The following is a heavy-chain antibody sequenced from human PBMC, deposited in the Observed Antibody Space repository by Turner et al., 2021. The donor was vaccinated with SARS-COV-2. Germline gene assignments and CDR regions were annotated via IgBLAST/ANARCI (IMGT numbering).Heavy chain of an antibody. CDR3: ATQTVDLSGSYYCFDY. J-gene: IGHJ4*02. CDR2: IYYSGST. V-gene: IGHV4-39*01. CDR1: GGAISSSSYY. Sequence: QLQLQESGPGLVKPSETLSLTCTVSGGAISSSSYYWGWIRQPPGKGLGGSGRIYYSGSTYYNPSLKSRVTISVDTSKNQFSLKLSSVTAADTAVYYCATQTVDLSGSYYCFDYWGQGTLVTVSS. D-gene: IGHD1-26*01.